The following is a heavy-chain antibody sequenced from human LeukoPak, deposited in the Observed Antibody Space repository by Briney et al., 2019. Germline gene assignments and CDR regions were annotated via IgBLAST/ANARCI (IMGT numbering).Heavy chain of an antibody. D-gene: IGHD3-16*01. V-gene: IGHV3-15*01. CDR1: GFTSSGAW. CDR2: VKSKADGETT. CDR3: TTVFGGD. J-gene: IGHJ4*02. Sequence: GGSLRLSCAASGFTSSGAWLSWVRQAPGKGLEWVGRVKSKADGETTDYAAPVEGRFTISRDDSSSTVYLQMNNLKTEDTGLYYCTTVFGGDWGQGTLVTVSS.